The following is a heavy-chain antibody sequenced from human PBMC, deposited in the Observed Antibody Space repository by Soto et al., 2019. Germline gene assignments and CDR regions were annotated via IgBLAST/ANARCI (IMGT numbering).Heavy chain of an antibody. CDR2: IYWSGDE. D-gene: IGHD6-6*01. CDR3: ARGLATLPVFAFAM. J-gene: IGHJ3*02. Sequence: SGPTLVNPTQTLTLTCSFSGFSLSRSGVGVGWIRQSPGKALEWLALIYWSGDEHYRPSLKSRLSITKDTSKNHVVLIMNDMDPVDTATYYCARGLATLPVFAFAMWGQGTMVTV. CDR1: GFSLSRSGVG. V-gene: IGHV2-5*01.